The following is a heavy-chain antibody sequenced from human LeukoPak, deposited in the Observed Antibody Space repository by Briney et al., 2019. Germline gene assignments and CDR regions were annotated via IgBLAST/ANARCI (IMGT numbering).Heavy chain of an antibody. J-gene: IGHJ4*02. V-gene: IGHV3-7*03. D-gene: IGHD3-9*01. CDR1: GFSFRNSW. Sequence: GSLXLSCVASGFSFRNSWMTWVRRAPGEGLEGXANMKEDGGEKYYVDSVKGRFTISRDNAKNSLYLQMNSLRAEDTALYYCAKDVFDILTVPGYWGQGTLVTVSS. CDR2: MKEDGGEK. CDR3: AKDVFDILTVPGY.